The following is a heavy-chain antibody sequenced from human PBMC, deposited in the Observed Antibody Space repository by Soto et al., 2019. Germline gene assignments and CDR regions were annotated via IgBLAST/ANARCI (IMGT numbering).Heavy chain of an antibody. CDR2: INPNSGGT. CDR3: ARAKSYSNLFDY. J-gene: IGHJ4*02. CDR1: GYTFTGYY. D-gene: IGHD4-4*01. V-gene: IGHV1-2*02. Sequence: ASVKVSCKASGYTFTGYYMHWVRQAPGQGLEWMGWINPNSGGTNYAQKFQGRVTMTRDTSISTAYMELSRLRSDDTAVYYCARAKSYSNLFDYWGQGTRVTVSS.